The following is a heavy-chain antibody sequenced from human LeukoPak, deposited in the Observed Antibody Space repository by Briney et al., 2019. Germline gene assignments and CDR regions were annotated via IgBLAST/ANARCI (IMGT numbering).Heavy chain of an antibody. V-gene: IGHV4-34*01. J-gene: IGHJ4*02. CDR3: ARGLGGSYSDY. Sequence: SETLSLTCAVYGGSFSGYYWSWIRQPPGKGLEWIGEINHSGSTNYNPSLKSRVTISVDTSKNQFSLKLSSVTAADTAMYYCARGLGGSYSDYWGQGTLVTVSS. CDR1: GGSFSGYY. CDR2: INHSGST. D-gene: IGHD1-26*01.